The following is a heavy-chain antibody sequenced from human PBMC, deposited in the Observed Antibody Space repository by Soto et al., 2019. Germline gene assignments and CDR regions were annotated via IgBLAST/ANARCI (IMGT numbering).Heavy chain of an antibody. CDR1: GGSISSGGYH. CDR3: ARFPLYYGLDV. CDR2: IDYNGST. V-gene: IGHV4-31*03. J-gene: IGHJ6*02. Sequence: QVQLQESGPGLVKPSQTLSLTCTVSGGSISSGGYHWSWIRQHPGKGLEWIGYIDYNGSTYYNPSLKSRVTISIDTSKNQFSLKLSSVTAADTAMYYCARFPLYYGLDVWGQGTTVSVSS.